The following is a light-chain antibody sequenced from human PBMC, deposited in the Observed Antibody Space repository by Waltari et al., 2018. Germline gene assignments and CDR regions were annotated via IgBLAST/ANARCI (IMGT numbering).Light chain of an antibody. Sequence: DTLMTQSPSTLSASVGDRVTITCRASQDVTTSFAWYQQKPGEAPKLLIYKASNLESGVPSRFSGSGSGTEFTLTVSSLQPDDFATYYCQQYNHYRTFGQGTRVEIK. V-gene: IGKV1-5*03. CDR3: QQYNHYRT. CDR2: KAS. CDR1: QDVTTS. J-gene: IGKJ1*01.